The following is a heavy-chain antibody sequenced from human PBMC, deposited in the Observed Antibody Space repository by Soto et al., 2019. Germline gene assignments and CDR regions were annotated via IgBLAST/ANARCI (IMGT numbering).Heavy chain of an antibody. CDR3: ARRARPDFYYMDV. CDR1: GFTLSGYA. Sequence: EVQLAESGGGLAQPGGSLRLSCAASGFTLSGYAMDWVRQAPGKGLEYVSGISSNGVGTYYANSVQGRFTISRDNSMNTVYLQMGSLRPEDMAVYYCARRARPDFYYMDVLGKGTTVTVSS. V-gene: IGHV3-64*01. D-gene: IGHD6-6*01. CDR2: ISSNGVGT. J-gene: IGHJ6*03.